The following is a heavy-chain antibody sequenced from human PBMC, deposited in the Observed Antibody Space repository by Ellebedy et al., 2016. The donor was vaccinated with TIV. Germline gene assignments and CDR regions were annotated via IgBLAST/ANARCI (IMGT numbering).Heavy chain of an antibody. Sequence: ASVKVSCKASGYTFSSYGISWVRQAPGQGLEWMGWISAYNGNTNYAQKLQGRVTMTTDTSTSTAYMELSSLRSEDTAVYYCARGGWFGETYYYYYGMDVWGQGTTVTVSS. CDR2: ISAYNGNT. D-gene: IGHD3-10*01. CDR3: ARGGWFGETYYYYYGMDV. V-gene: IGHV1-18*04. CDR1: GYTFSSYG. J-gene: IGHJ6*02.